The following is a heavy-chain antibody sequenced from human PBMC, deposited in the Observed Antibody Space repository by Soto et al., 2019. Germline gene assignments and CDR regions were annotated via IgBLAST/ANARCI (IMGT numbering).Heavy chain of an antibody. CDR2: IYSGGST. V-gene: IGHV3-53*01. D-gene: IGHD3-9*01. CDR1: GFTVSSNY. Sequence: PGGSLRLSCAASGFTVSSNYMSWVRQAPGKGLEWVSVIYSGGSTYYADSVKGRFTISRDNSKNTLYLQMNSLRAEDTAVYYCARDSPIRYPPCMDVWGQGTTVTVSS. CDR3: ARDSPIRYPPCMDV. J-gene: IGHJ6*02.